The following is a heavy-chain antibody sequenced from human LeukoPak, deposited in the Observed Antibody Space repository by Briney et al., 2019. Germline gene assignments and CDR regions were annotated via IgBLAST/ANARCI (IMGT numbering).Heavy chain of an antibody. CDR2: ISGSGGST. Sequence: GGSLRLSCAASGFTFSSYAMSWVRQAPGKGLEWVSAISGSGGSTYYADSVKGRFTISRDNSKNTLYLQVNSLRAEDTAVYYCAKDLVAIFDPEDAFDIWGQGTMVTVSS. CDR1: GFTFSSYA. D-gene: IGHD3-3*01. J-gene: IGHJ3*02. V-gene: IGHV3-23*01. CDR3: AKDLVAIFDPEDAFDI.